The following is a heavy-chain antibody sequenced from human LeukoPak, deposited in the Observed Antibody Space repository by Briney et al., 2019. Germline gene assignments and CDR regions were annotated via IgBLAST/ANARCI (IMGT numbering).Heavy chain of an antibody. Sequence: ASVKVSCKASGYNLISYGIIWVRQAPGQGLEWRGGISAYNVNTNYAQKFQGRVTMTTDTSTSTAYMELRSLKSDDTAVYFCARPYDTSGYYNYYLDYWGQGTLVTVSS. CDR2: ISAYNVNT. J-gene: IGHJ4*02. D-gene: IGHD3-22*01. V-gene: IGHV1-18*01. CDR1: GYNLISYG. CDR3: ARPYDTSGYYNYYLDY.